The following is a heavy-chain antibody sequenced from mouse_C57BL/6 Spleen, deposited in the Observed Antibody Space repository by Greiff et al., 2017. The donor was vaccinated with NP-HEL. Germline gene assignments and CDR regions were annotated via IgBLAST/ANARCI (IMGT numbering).Heavy chain of an antibody. CDR1: GYTFTSYW. D-gene: IGHD2-4*01. Sequence: QVQLQQSGAELVKPGASVKLSCKASGYTFTSYWMHWVKQRPGQGLEWIGMIHPNSGSTNYNEKFKSKATLTVDKSSSTAYMQLSSLTSEDSAVYYCEGITTRTRYFDVWGTGTTVTVSS. CDR2: IHPNSGST. V-gene: IGHV1-64*01. J-gene: IGHJ1*03. CDR3: EGITTRTRYFDV.